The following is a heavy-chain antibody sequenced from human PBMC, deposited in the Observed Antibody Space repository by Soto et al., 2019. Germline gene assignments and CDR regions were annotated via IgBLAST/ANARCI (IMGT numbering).Heavy chain of an antibody. D-gene: IGHD3-10*01. CDR1: GIXVSSNY. CDR2: LHSGGDT. J-gene: IGHJ6*02. CDR3: ARDGPYYYASRMDV. Sequence: EVQLVESGGGLVQPGGSLRLSCAXSGIXVSSNYMTWVRQAPGKGLEWVSVLHSGGDTYYANSVKGRFTISRHDSTNTLFLQMNSLTAEDTAVYYCARDGPYYYASRMDVWGQGTTVTVSS. V-gene: IGHV3-53*04.